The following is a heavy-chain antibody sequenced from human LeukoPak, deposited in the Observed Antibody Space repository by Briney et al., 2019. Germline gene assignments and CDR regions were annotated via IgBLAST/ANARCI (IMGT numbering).Heavy chain of an antibody. V-gene: IGHV4-59*01. Sequence: SETLSLTCAVYGGSFSGYYWSWIRQPPGKGLEWIGYIYYSGSTNYNPSLKSRVTISVDTSKNQFSLKLSSVTAADTAVYYCARFRGRSGYFDYWGQGTLVTVSS. CDR2: IYYSGST. J-gene: IGHJ4*02. CDR3: ARFRGRSGYFDY. CDR1: GGSFSGYY. D-gene: IGHD3-3*01.